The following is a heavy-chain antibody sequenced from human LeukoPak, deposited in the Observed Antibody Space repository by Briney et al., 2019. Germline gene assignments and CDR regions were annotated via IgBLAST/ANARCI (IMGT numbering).Heavy chain of an antibody. Sequence: GGSLRLSCATSGFNFRSYGMHWVRQTPGKGLEWLAYIRSDGKYKPYADSVKGRFTISRDNSKNTMYLQMNSLRVDDTAVYYCAKDQGYSIVVDYYYMDVWGKGTTVTVSS. J-gene: IGHJ6*03. V-gene: IGHV3-30*02. CDR2: IRSDGKYK. CDR1: GFNFRSYG. CDR3: AKDQGYSIVVDYYYMDV. D-gene: IGHD5-18*01.